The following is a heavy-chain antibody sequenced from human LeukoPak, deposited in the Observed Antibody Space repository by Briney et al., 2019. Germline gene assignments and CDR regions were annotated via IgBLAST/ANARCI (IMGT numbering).Heavy chain of an antibody. V-gene: IGHV3-74*01. CDR1: GFTFSSYA. D-gene: IGHD3-10*01. J-gene: IGHJ6*03. Sequence: GGSLRLSCAASGFTFSSYAMSWVRQAPGKGLVWVSRINSDGSSTSYADSVKGRFTISRDNAKNTLYLQMNSLRAEDTAVYYCARDQGYYGSGSYYGSRDYYMDIWGKGTTVTVSS. CDR3: ARDQGYYGSGSYYGSRDYYMDI. CDR2: INSDGSST.